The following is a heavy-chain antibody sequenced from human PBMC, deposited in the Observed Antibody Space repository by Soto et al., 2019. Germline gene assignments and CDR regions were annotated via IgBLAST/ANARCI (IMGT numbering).Heavy chain of an antibody. CDR2: IKQDGSEK. Sequence: LRLSCAASGFTFSSYWMSWVRQAPGKGLEWVANIKQDGSEKYYVDSVKGRFTISRDNAKNSLYLQMNSLRAEDTAVYYCARGIVLMVYAFGDAFDIWGQGTMVTVSS. J-gene: IGHJ3*02. D-gene: IGHD2-8*01. CDR1: GFTFSSYW. CDR3: ARGIVLMVYAFGDAFDI. V-gene: IGHV3-7*04.